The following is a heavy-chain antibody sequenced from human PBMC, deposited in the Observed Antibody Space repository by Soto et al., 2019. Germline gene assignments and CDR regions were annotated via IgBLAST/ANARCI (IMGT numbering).Heavy chain of an antibody. J-gene: IGHJ4*02. CDR1: GVSFSDYY. V-gene: IGHV4-34*01. Sequence: PSETLSLTCAIHGVSFSDYYWRWIRQPPGKGLEWIGEINHSGSTNYNPSLKSRVTISVDTSKNQFFLKLSSVNAADTAVYYCARGAYGGNSEYGGQGRLVNVSS. D-gene: IGHD4-17*01. CDR2: INHSGST. CDR3: ARGAYGGNSEY.